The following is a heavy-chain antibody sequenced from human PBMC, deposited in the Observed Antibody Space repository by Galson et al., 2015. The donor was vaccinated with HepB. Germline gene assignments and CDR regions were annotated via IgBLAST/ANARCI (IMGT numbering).Heavy chain of an antibody. J-gene: IGHJ3*02. CDR1: GFTFSSYG. D-gene: IGHD2-21*02. Sequence: SLRLSCAAAGFTFSSYGMHWVRQAPGKGLEWVAVIWYDGSNKYYADSVKGRFTISRDNSKNTLYLQMNSLRAEDTAVYYCARGGIVVVTAIEHDAFDIWGQGTMVTVSS. V-gene: IGHV3-33*01. CDR2: IWYDGSNK. CDR3: ARGGIVVVTAIEHDAFDI.